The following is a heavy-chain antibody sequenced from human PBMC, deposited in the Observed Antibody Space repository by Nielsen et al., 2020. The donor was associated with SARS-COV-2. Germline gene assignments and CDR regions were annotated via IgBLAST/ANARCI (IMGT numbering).Heavy chain of an antibody. CDR1: GFTFSSYD. V-gene: IGHV3-13*05. Sequence: GESLKISCAASGFTFSSYDMHWVRQATGKGLEWVSAIGTAGDPYYPGSVKGRFTISRENAKNSLYLQMNSLRAGDTAVYYCAKDSAFYMDVWGKGTTVTVSS. CDR3: AKDSAFYMDV. D-gene: IGHD1-26*01. J-gene: IGHJ6*03. CDR2: IGTAGDP.